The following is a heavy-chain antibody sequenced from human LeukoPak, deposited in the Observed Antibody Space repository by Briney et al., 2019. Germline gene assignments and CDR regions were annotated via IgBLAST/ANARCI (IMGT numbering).Heavy chain of an antibody. V-gene: IGHV3-23*01. CDR1: GFTFSSYA. D-gene: IGHD2-15*01. Sequence: GGSLRLSCAASGFTFSSYAMSWVRQAPGKGLEWVSAISGSGGSTYYADSVKGRLTISRDNSKNTLYLQMNSLRAEDTAVYYCAKDIVVVRDIYYYGMDVWGKGTTVTVSS. CDR3: AKDIVVVRDIYYYGMDV. CDR2: ISGSGGST. J-gene: IGHJ6*04.